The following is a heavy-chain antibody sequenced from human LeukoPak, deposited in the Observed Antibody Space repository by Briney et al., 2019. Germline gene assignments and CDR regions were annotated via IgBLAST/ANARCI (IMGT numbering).Heavy chain of an antibody. D-gene: IGHD2-2*01. CDR3: GYCSSTSCYADFDY. Sequence: PGGTLRLSCAASGFTFSSYSMNWVRQAPGKGLEWVSYISSSSSTIYYADSVKGRFTISRDNAKNSLYLQMNSLRDEDTAVYYCGYCSSTSCYADFDYWGQGTLVTVSS. J-gene: IGHJ4*02. CDR1: GFTFSSYS. V-gene: IGHV3-48*02. CDR2: ISSSSSTI.